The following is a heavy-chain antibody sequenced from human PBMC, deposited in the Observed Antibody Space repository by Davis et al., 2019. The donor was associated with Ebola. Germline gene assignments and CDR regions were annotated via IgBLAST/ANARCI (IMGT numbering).Heavy chain of an antibody. Sequence: GESLKISCVASGFTFSGYWMHWVRQAPGKGLEWVAFIRYDGSNKYYADSVKGRFTISRDNSKNTLYLQMNSLRAEDTAVYYCAKGNNWFDPWGQGTLVTVSS. J-gene: IGHJ5*02. CDR3: AKGNNWFDP. CDR2: IRYDGSNK. V-gene: IGHV3-30*02. CDR1: GFTFSGYW.